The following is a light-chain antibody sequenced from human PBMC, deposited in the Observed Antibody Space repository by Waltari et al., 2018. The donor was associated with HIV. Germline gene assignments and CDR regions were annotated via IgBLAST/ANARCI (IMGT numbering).Light chain of an antibody. CDR3: SSYTGTGTWV. J-gene: IGLJ3*02. V-gene: IGLV2-14*03. Sequence: QSALTQPASVSGSPGQSIAISCTGTNNDAGGYKYVSWYQQHPGTAPNLVIYDVNNCASTVSDRFSVSKSGNTASLSISGLQAEDEADYYCSSYTGTGTWVFGGGTKVTVL. CDR2: DVN. CDR1: NNDAGGYKY.